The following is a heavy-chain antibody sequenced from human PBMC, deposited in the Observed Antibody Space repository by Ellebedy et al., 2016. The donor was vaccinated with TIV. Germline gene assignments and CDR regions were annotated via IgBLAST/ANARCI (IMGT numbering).Heavy chain of an antibody. CDR3: ARLMSGYDYYNLKDAFDF. J-gene: IGHJ3*01. D-gene: IGHD5-12*01. V-gene: IGHV3-11*06. CDR1: GITFSDYY. CDR2: ISSSSTYT. Sequence: GESLKISCAASGITFSDYYMSWLRQAPGKGLEWVSYISSSSTYTNYADSVMGRFTISRDNATNSLYLQMNSLRAEDTAVYYCARLMSGYDYYNLKDAFDFWGQGTMVTVSS.